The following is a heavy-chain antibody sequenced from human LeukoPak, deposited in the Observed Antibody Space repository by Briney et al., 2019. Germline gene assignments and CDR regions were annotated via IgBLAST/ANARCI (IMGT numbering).Heavy chain of an antibody. CDR1: GGTFSSYA. J-gene: IGHJ6*02. CDR2: IIPIFGTA. D-gene: IGHD5-12*01. Sequence: ASVKVSCKASGGTFSSYAISWVRQAPGQGLEWMGGIIPIFGTANYAQKFQGRVTITADESTSTAYMELSSLRSEDTAVYYYASEGGDIVATILSYGMDVWGQGTTVTVSS. V-gene: IGHV1-69*01. CDR3: ASEGGDIVATILSYGMDV.